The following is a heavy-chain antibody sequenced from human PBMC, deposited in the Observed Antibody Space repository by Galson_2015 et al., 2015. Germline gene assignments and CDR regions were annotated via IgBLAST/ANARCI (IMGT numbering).Heavy chain of an antibody. V-gene: IGHV3-23*01. CDR3: AKDLNGIVPAATGH. CDR2: ISDSGDSK. D-gene: IGHD2-2*01. J-gene: IGHJ4*02. Sequence: SLRLSCAASGFTFNNYAVSWVRQAPGKGLEWVSAISDSGDSKYYADSVKGRFTVSRDNSKNTLYLQMSSLRVEDTAVYYCAKDLNGIVPAATGHWGQGTLVTVSS. CDR1: GFTFNNYA.